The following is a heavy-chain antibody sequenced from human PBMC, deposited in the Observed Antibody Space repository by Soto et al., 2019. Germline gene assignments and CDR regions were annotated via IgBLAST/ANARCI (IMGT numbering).Heavy chain of an antibody. V-gene: IGHV6-1*01. J-gene: IGHJ6*02. CDR3: ARGQWLVQYYYYGMDV. CDR1: GDSVSSNSAA. CDR2: TYYRSKWYN. D-gene: IGHD6-19*01. Sequence: SQTLSLTCAISGDSVSSNSAAWNWIRQSPSRGLEWLGRTYYRSKWYNDYAVSVKSRITINPDTSKNQFSLQLNSVTPEDTAVYYCARGQWLVQYYYYGMDVWGQGTTVTVSS.